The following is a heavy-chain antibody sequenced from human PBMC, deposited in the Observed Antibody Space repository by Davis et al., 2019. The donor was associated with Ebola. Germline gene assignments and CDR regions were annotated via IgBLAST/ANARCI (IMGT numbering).Heavy chain of an antibody. V-gene: IGHV3-72*01. CDR1: GLPFSSYF. CDR2: SSNQENTYNT. CDR3: AITAEARHYLDY. Sequence: GAFLKISCGASGLPFSSYFMGWVRLTPGTGLEWVGLSSNQENTYNTEYAESVRGRCTISRDDSKKSMYLQMNSLSGDDTAIYYCAITAEARHYLDYWGQGTLVTVSS. J-gene: IGHJ4*02. D-gene: IGHD2-21*02.